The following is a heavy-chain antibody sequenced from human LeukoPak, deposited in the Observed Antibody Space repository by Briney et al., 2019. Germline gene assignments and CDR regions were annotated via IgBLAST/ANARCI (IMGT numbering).Heavy chain of an antibody. V-gene: IGHV1-18*01. CDR1: GYTFTSYG. D-gene: IGHD3-22*01. Sequence: ASVKVSCKASGYTFTSYGISWVRQAPGQGLEWMGWISAYNGNTNYAQKLQGRVTMTTDTSTSTAYMELRSLRSDDTAVYYCARPLNYYDSSGPGDYWGQGTLVTVSS. CDR2: ISAYNGNT. J-gene: IGHJ4*02. CDR3: ARPLNYYDSSGPGDY.